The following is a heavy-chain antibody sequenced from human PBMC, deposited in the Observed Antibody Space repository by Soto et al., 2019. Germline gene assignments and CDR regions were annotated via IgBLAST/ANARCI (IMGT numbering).Heavy chain of an antibody. D-gene: IGHD6-19*01. Sequence: ASVKVSCKASGYTFTSYGISWVRQAPGQGLEWMGWISAYNGNTNYAQKLQGRVTMTTETSTSTAYMELRSLRSDDTAVYYCASIKSSGWYHDAFDIWGQGTMVTVSS. CDR2: ISAYNGNT. CDR3: ASIKSSGWYHDAFDI. CDR1: GYTFTSYG. V-gene: IGHV1-18*01. J-gene: IGHJ3*02.